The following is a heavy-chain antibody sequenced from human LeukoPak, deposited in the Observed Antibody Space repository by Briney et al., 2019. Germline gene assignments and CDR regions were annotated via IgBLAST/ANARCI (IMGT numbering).Heavy chain of an antibody. Sequence: KPGGSLRLSCAASGFTFSSYSMNWVRQAPGKGLEWVSSISSSSSYIYYADSVKGRFTISRDNAKNSLYLQMNSLRAEDTAVYYCARALELRLFNWFDPWGQGTLVTVSS. CDR3: ARALELRLFNWFDP. CDR1: GFTFSSYS. D-gene: IGHD1-7*01. V-gene: IGHV3-21*01. CDR2: ISSSSSYI. J-gene: IGHJ5*02.